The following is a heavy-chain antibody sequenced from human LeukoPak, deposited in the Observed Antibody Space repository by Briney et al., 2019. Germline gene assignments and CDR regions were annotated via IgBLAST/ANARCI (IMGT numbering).Heavy chain of an antibody. CDR2: IYYSGST. Sequence: PSQTLSLTCTVSGGSISSGGYDWSWIRQHPGKGLEWIGYIYYSGSTYYNPSLKSRVTISVDTSKNQFSLKLSSVTAADTAVYYCARGAETYYYDSSGYGYWGQGTLVTVSS. CDR1: GGSISSGGYD. D-gene: IGHD3-22*01. J-gene: IGHJ4*02. V-gene: IGHV4-31*03. CDR3: ARGAETYYYDSSGYGY.